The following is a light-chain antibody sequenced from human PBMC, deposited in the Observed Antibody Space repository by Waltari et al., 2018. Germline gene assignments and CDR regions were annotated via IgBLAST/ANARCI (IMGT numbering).Light chain of an antibody. Sequence: QSALTQHRSVSGSPGQSVTISCSGTSSDIGAYMYVSWYQQYPGKAPRLIIYDIKKRPSGVPDRFSGSKSGNTASLTISGLQPDDGADYFCCSYAGNSMIFGGGTMLTVL. J-gene: IGLJ2*01. CDR1: SSDIGAYMY. CDR3: CSYAGNSMI. CDR2: DIK. V-gene: IGLV2-11*01.